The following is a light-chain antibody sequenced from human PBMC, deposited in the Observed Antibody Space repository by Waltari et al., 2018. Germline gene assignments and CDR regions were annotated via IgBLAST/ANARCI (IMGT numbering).Light chain of an antibody. CDR2: DAS. Sequence: EIVLTQSPASLALSPGERAPLSCRASQTINIFLAWYQQKPGQAPRLLIYDASNRATGIPARFSGSGSGTDFTLTISSLEPEDFAVYYCQQRSNWPLTFGGGTKVEVK. CDR3: QQRSNWPLT. J-gene: IGKJ4*01. CDR1: QTINIF. V-gene: IGKV3-11*01.